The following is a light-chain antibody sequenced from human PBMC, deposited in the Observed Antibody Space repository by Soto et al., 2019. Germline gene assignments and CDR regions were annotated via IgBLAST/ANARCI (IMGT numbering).Light chain of an antibody. Sequence: EIVLTQSPDTLSLSPGERAIFSCRTSQSIGNTLAWYQHKPGQAPRLLIYDASKRATGIPARFSGSGSGTDFTLTISSLEPEDFAVYFCQQRSKWPVTFGPGTTVDIK. V-gene: IGKV3-11*01. CDR2: DAS. J-gene: IGKJ3*01. CDR3: QQRSKWPVT. CDR1: QSIGNT.